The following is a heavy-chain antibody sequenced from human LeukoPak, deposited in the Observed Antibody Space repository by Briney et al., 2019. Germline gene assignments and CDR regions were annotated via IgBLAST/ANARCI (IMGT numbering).Heavy chain of an antibody. CDR1: GYTFTSYD. V-gene: IGHV1-2*04. J-gene: IGHJ4*02. CDR2: INPNSGGT. D-gene: IGHD5-12*01. CDR3: ARVADTDPRGGSFDY. Sequence: ASVKVSCKASGYTFTSYDINWVRQATGQGLEWMGWINPNSGGTNYAQKVQGWVTMTRDTSISTAYMELSRLRSVDTAVYCCARVADTDPRGGSFDYGGQGTLVTVSS.